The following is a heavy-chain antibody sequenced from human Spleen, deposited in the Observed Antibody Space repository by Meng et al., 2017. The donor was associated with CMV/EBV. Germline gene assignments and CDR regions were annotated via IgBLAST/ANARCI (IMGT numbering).Heavy chain of an antibody. CDR1: GYTFTSYY. CDR3: ASIAAADTYYYYGMDV. J-gene: IGHJ6*02. V-gene: IGHV1-46*01. D-gene: IGHD6-13*01. Sequence: ASVKVSCKASGYTFTSYYMHWVRQAPGQGLEWMGIINPSGGSTSYAQKFQGRVTMTRDTSTSTVYMELSSLRSEDTAVYYCASIAAADTYYYYGMDVWGQGTTVTVSS. CDR2: INPSGGST.